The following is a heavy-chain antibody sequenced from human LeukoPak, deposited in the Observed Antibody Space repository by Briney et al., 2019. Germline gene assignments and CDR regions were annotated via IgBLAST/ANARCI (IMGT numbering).Heavy chain of an antibody. CDR2: IYYSGST. J-gene: IGHJ3*02. CDR3: ARHIAMATSNDAFDI. CDR1: GGSISSSSYY. V-gene: IGHV4-39*01. D-gene: IGHD5-24*01. Sequence: SETLSLTCTVSGGSISSSSYYWGWIRQPPGKGLEWIGSIYYSGSTYYNPSLKSRVTISVDTSENQFSLKLSSVTAADTAVYYCARHIAMATSNDAFDIWGQGTMVTVSS.